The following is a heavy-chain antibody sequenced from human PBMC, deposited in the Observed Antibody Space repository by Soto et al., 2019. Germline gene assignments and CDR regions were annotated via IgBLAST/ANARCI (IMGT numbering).Heavy chain of an antibody. CDR1: GFTFKSYV. V-gene: IGHV3-23*01. Sequence: EVQLLESGGGVVQTGGSLRLSCAASGFTFKSYVMSWVRQAPGKGLEWVSAISGSGATTYYTDSVKGRFAISRDNSRNTLYLQEISLRAEDTTVYFCAAPPGFKISYEGSIATARAFDYWGQGTPVTVSS. CDR3: AAPPGFKISYEGSIATARAFDY. J-gene: IGHJ4*02. D-gene: IGHD3-3*01. CDR2: ISGSGATT.